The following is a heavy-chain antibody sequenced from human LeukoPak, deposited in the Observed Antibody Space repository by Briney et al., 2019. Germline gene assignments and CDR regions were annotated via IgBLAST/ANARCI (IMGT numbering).Heavy chain of an antibody. CDR1: GGSISSGGYS. J-gene: IGHJ4*02. V-gene: IGHV4-30-2*01. D-gene: IGHD2-21*02. Sequence: SETLSLTRAVSGGSISSGGYSWSWIRQPPGTGLEWIGYIYHSGSTYYNPSLKSRVTISVDRSKNQFSLKLSSVTAADTAAYYCARAEGGGDAIDYWGQGTLVTVSS. CDR3: ARAEGGGDAIDY. CDR2: IYHSGST.